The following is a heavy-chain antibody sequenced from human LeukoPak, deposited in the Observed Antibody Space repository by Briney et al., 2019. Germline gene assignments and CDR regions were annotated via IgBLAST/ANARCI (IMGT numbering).Heavy chain of an antibody. CDR2: ISYDGSNK. Sequence: GGSLRLSCAASGFTFSSYGMHWVRQAPGKGLEWVAVISYDGSNKYYADSVKGRFTISRDNSKNTLYLQMNSLRAEDTAVYYCAKDALSGIAAAGHFDYWGQGTLVTVSS. CDR3: AKDALSGIAAAGHFDY. J-gene: IGHJ4*02. V-gene: IGHV3-30*18. D-gene: IGHD6-13*01. CDR1: GFTFSSYG.